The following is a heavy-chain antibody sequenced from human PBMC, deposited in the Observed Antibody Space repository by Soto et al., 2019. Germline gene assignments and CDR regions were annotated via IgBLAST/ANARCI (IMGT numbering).Heavy chain of an antibody. D-gene: IGHD2-15*01. CDR1: GGTFSSYA. V-gene: IGHV1-69*13. CDR3: ARDHCSGGSCYSVGY. CDR2: IIPIFGTA. J-gene: IGHJ4*02. Sequence: ASVKVSCKASGGTFSSYAISWVRQAPGQGLEWMGGIIPIFGTANYAQKFQGRVTITADESTSTAYMELSSLRSEDTAVYYCARDHCSGGSCYSVGYWGQGTLVTVSS.